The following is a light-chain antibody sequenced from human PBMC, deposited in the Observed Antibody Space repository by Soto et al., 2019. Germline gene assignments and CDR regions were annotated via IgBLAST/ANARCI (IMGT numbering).Light chain of an antibody. CDR3: QQRSNWPIT. CDR1: QSVSSNY. V-gene: IGKV3D-20*02. J-gene: IGKJ5*01. CDR2: GAS. Sequence: EILLTQYPSTLSLSPGESATLSCKASQSVSSNYLAWYQQKPGQAPRFLIYGASTRANGIPDRFSGSGSGTDFTLTISSLEPEDFAVYYCQQRSNWPITFGQGTRLEI.